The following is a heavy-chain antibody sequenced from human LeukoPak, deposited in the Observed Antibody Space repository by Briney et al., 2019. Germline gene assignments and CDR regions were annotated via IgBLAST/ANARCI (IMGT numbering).Heavy chain of an antibody. CDR1: GFTFTNAW. CDR2: IKSNADGGTT. CDR3: STDDGYFDY. V-gene: IGHV3-15*01. Sequence: GGSLRLSCSASGFTFTNAWMSWVRQAPGKGLEWVGRIKSNADGGTTDYAAPVKGRFIILRDDSENTLYLQMNSLKTEDTAVYYCSTDDGYFDYWGQGTLV. J-gene: IGHJ4*02.